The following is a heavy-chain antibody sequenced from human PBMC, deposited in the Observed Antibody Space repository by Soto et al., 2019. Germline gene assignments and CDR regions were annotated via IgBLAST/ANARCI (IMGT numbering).Heavy chain of an antibody. D-gene: IGHD2-21*02. CDR3: ARGGRDLDY. CDR1: GFDFSGFW. Sequence: VQVVESGGGLVQPGGSLRLSCEVSGFDFSGFWMNWVRQAPGKGLEWVANINHGGSEKNFVDSVKGRFTISRDNAKNSLYLQMTSLRAEDTAVYYCARGGRDLDYWGQGTLVTVSS. V-gene: IGHV3-7*04. CDR2: INHGGSEK. J-gene: IGHJ4*02.